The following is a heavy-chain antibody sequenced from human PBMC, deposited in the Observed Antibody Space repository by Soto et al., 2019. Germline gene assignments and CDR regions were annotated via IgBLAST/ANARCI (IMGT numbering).Heavy chain of an antibody. CDR1: GGTFSSYT. CDR2: VIPILGIA. CDR3: ASSYCSGGSCYEDAFDI. D-gene: IGHD2-15*01. J-gene: IGHJ3*02. Sequence: ASVKVXCXASGGTFSSYTISWLRQAPGQGLEWMGRVIPILGIANYAQKFQGRVTITADKSTSTAYMELSSLRSEDTAVYYCASSYCSGGSCYEDAFDIWGQGTMVTVSS. V-gene: IGHV1-69*02.